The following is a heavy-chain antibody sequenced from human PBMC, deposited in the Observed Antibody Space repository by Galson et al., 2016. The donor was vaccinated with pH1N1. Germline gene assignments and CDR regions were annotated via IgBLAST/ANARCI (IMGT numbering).Heavy chain of an antibody. CDR1: GFTVSTNY. D-gene: IGHD1-14*01. Sequence: SLRLSCAASGFTVSTNYMSWVRQAPGKGLEWVSYISSSSSTIYYADSVKGRFTISRDNAKNSLYLQMNSLRAEDTAVYYCARVNHYYYYGMDVWGQGTTVTVSS. J-gene: IGHJ6*02. CDR2: ISSSSSTI. CDR3: ARVNHYYYYGMDV. V-gene: IGHV3-48*01.